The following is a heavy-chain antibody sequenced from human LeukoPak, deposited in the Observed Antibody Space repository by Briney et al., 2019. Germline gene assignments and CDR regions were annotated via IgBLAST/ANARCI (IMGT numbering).Heavy chain of an antibody. Sequence: PGGSLRLSCAASGFTFDDYGMSWVRQAPGKGLEWVSGINWNGGSTGYADSVKGRFTISRDNAKNSLYLQMNSLRAEDTAVYYCARSNGGVPIGGGHSSGWADHWGQGTLVTVSS. J-gene: IGHJ4*02. V-gene: IGHV3-20*04. CDR3: ARSNGGVPIGGGHSSGWADH. CDR1: GFTFDDYG. D-gene: IGHD6-25*01. CDR2: INWNGGST.